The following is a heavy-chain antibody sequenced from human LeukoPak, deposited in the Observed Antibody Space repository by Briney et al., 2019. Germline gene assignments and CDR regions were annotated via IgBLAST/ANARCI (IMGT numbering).Heavy chain of an antibody. J-gene: IGHJ4*02. CDR2: INPNSGGT. D-gene: IGHD1-26*01. CDR1: GYTFTSYY. CDR3: ALILVESGSYFDY. Sequence: GASVKVSCKASGYTFTSYYMHWVRQAPGQGLEWMGWINPNSGGTNYAQKFQGRVTMTRDTSISTAYMELSRLRSDDTAVYYCALILVESGSYFDYWGQGTLVTVSS. V-gene: IGHV1-2*02.